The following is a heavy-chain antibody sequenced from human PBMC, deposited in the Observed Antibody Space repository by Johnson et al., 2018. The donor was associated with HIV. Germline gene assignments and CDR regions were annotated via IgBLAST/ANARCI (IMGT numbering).Heavy chain of an antibody. J-gene: IGHJ3*02. CDR2: IKSKTDGGTT. CDR3: RSQWTRITFGGDNAFDI. V-gene: IGHV3-15*01. CDR1: GFTFSNAW. Sequence: VQLVESGGGLVKTGESLRLSCAASGFTFSNAWMSWVRQGPGKGLEWVGHIKSKTDGGTTDYAAPVKGRFTISRDDSKNTLYLQMNSLKTDDTGVYYCRSQWTRITFGGDNAFDIWGQGTMVTVSS. D-gene: IGHD3-16*01.